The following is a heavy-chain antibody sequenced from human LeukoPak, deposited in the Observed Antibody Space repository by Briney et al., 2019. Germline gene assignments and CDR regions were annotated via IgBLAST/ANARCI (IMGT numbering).Heavy chain of an antibody. CDR1: SGSFSGYY. J-gene: IGHJ4*02. Sequence: PSETLSLTCAVYSGSFSGYYWSWIRQPPGKGLEWIGEINHSGSTNYNPSLKSRVTISVDTSKNQLSLKLSSVTAADTAVYYCASYWGGYCSSTSCYREGFDYWGQGTLVTVSS. CDR2: INHSGST. CDR3: ASYWGGYCSSTSCYREGFDY. V-gene: IGHV4-34*01. D-gene: IGHD2-2*01.